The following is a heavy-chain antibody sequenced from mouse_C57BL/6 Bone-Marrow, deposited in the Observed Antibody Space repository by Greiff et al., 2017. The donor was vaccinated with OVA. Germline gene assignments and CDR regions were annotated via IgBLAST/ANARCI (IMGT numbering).Heavy chain of an antibody. CDR1: GFTFSSYA. V-gene: IGHV5-4*01. CDR2: ISDGGSYT. J-gene: IGHJ4*01. D-gene: IGHD1-1*01. Sequence: EVKLMESGGGLVKPGGSLKLSCAASGFTFSSYAMSWVRQTPEKRLEWVATISDGGSYTYYPDNVKGRFTISRDNAKNNLYLQMSHLKSEDTAMYYCAREHYYGSSYDAMDYWGQGTSVTVSS. CDR3: AREHYYGSSYDAMDY.